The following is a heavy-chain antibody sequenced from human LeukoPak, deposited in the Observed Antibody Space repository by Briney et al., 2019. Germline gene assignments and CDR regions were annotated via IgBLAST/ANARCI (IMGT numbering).Heavy chain of an antibody. V-gene: IGHV3-23*01. CDR3: AKWAHWGSGSLFDY. Sequence: GGSLRLSCAASGFLFSNAAMNWVRQAPGKGLEWVSAISGSGGSTYYADSVKGRFTISRDNSKNTLYLQMNSLRAEDTAVYYCAKWAHWGSGSLFDYWGQGTLVTVSS. CDR2: ISGSGGST. D-gene: IGHD3-10*01. CDR1: GFLFSNAA. J-gene: IGHJ4*02.